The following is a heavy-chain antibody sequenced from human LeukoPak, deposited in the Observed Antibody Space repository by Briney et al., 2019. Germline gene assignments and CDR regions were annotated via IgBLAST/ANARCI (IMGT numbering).Heavy chain of an antibody. D-gene: IGHD5-18*01. V-gene: IGHV1-2*02. J-gene: IGHJ4*02. CDR3: ARGGYSYGYMGYSDY. CDR1: GYTFTGYY. Sequence: ASVKVSCKPSGYTFTGYYTHWVRQSPRLGLECMGWINPNSGDTNYAQKFQGRVTMTRDTSIGTAYMELSRLRSDDTAVYYCARGGYSYGYMGYSDYWGQGTLVTVSS. CDR2: INPNSGDT.